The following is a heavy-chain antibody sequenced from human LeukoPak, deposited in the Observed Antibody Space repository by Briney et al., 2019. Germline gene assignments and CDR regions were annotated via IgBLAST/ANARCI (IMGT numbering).Heavy chain of an antibody. CDR3: ASGKQGETNYFDY. J-gene: IGHJ4*02. D-gene: IGHD3-16*01. V-gene: IGHV3-11*04. CDR2: ISSSGSTI. Sequence: GGSLRLSCAASGFTFSYYYMSWIRQAPGKGLEWVSYISSSGSTIYYADSVKGRFTISRDNAKNSLYLQMNSLRAEDTAVYYCASGKQGETNYFDYWGQGTLVTVSS. CDR1: GFTFSYYY.